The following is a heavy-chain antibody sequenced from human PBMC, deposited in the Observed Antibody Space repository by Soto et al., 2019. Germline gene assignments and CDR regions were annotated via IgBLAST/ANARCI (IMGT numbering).Heavy chain of an antibody. CDR1: GFTFSSYS. Sequence: GGSLRLSCAASGFTFSSYSMNWVRQAPGKGLEWVSYISSSSSTIYYADSVKGRFTISRDNAKNSLYLQMNSLRDEDTAVYYCARGGRYCSGGSCYGYYYYGMDVWGQGTTVTVSS. V-gene: IGHV3-48*02. D-gene: IGHD2-15*01. J-gene: IGHJ6*02. CDR2: ISSSSSTI. CDR3: ARGGRYCSGGSCYGYYYYGMDV.